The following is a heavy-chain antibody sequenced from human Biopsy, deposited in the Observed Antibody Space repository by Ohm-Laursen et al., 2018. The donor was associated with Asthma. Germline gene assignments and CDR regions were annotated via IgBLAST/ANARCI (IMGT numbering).Heavy chain of an antibody. D-gene: IGHD3-10*01. CDR3: ARGLDYSGRSGFDY. J-gene: IGHJ4*02. Sequence: SLRLSCAASGFMFRSFGMHWVRQAPGKGLEWVALMSYDGSIKDYADSVKGRFTISRDNSMNALYLHMNSLRVEDTAVYYCARGLDYSGRSGFDYWGQGTLVTVSS. CDR2: MSYDGSIK. CDR1: GFMFRSFG. V-gene: IGHV3-30*03.